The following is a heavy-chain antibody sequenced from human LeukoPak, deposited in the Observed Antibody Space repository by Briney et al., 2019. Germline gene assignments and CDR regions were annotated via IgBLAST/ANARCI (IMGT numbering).Heavy chain of an antibody. J-gene: IGHJ4*02. Sequence: HPGGSLRLSCAASGFTFSSYAMHWVRQAPGKGLEWVAVISYDGSNKYYADSVKGRFTISRDNAKNSLYLQMNSLRAEDTAVYYCARDLATVVPYYFDYWGQGTLVTVSS. CDR2: ISYDGSNK. CDR3: ARDLATVVPYYFDY. V-gene: IGHV3-30-3*01. D-gene: IGHD4-23*01. CDR1: GFTFSSYA.